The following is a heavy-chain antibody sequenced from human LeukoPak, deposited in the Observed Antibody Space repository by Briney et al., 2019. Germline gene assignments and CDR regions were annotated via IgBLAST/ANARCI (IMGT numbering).Heavy chain of an antibody. V-gene: IGHV3-15*01. CDR1: GFIFNKAW. D-gene: IGHD2-21*01. CDR2: IKSNNDGGTT. J-gene: IGHJ4*02. Sequence: GGSLRLSCAASGFIFNKAWMNWVRQAPGKGPEWVGRIKSNNDGGTTDYASPVEGRFIISRDDSKNTIYLQMNRLIIDDTAIFYCTPVMVEDRGFWGQGTLVTVSS. CDR3: TPVMVEDRGF.